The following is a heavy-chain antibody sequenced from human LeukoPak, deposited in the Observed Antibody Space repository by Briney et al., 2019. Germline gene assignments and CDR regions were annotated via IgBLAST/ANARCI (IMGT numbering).Heavy chain of an antibody. CDR1: GGTFSSYT. CDR3: VYGRRYSGYGDLNWFDP. CDR2: IIPILGIA. J-gene: IGHJ5*02. V-gene: IGHV1-69*02. D-gene: IGHD5-12*01. Sequence: SVKVSCKASGGTFSSYTISWVRQAPGQGLEWMGRIIPILGIANYAQKFQGRVTITADKSTSTAYMELSSLRSEDTAVYYCVYGRRYSGYGDLNWFDPWGQGTLVTVSS.